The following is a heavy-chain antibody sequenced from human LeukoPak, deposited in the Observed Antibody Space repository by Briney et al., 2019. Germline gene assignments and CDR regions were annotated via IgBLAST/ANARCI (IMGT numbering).Heavy chain of an antibody. CDR2: INPKSGGT. Sequence: ASVKVSSKASGYTFIDYHIHWVRQAPGQGLEWMGWINPKSGGTKYAQKFQGRVTMTRDTSISTAYMDLSRLRSDDTAVYYCAKDAGTYYYMDVWGKGTTVTVSS. CDR1: GYTFIDYH. V-gene: IGHV1-2*02. CDR3: AKDAGTYYYMDV. J-gene: IGHJ6*03.